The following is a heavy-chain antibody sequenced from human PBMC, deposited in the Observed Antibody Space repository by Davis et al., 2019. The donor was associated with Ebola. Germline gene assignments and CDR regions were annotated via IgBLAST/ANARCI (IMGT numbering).Heavy chain of an antibody. V-gene: IGHV1-46*01. D-gene: IGHD3-3*01. Sequence: AASVKVSCKASGYTFTSYYMHWVRQAPGQGLEWMGIINPSGGSTSYAQKFQGRVTITADESTSTAYMELSSLRSEDTAVYYCARGLLEWFFDIWGQGTMVTVSS. CDR1: GYTFTSYY. CDR2: INPSGGST. J-gene: IGHJ3*02. CDR3: ARGLLEWFFDI.